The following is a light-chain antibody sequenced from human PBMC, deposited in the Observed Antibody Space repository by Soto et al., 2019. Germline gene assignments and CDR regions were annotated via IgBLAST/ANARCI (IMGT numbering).Light chain of an antibody. CDR3: QQHVT. J-gene: IGKJ3*01. CDR1: QSVTTY. Sequence: EIVLTQSPATLSSSPGERATLSCRASQSVTTYLAWYQQRPGQAPRLLIYDTSSRATGIPSMFSGSGSGTDFTITISSLEPEDFAVYYWQQHVTFGPGTRVDFK. V-gene: IGKV3-11*01. CDR2: DTS.